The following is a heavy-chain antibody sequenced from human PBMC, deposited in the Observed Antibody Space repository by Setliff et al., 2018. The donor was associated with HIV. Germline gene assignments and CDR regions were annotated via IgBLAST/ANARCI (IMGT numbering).Heavy chain of an antibody. D-gene: IGHD3-10*01. CDR2: IEFDGKNE. CDR1: GFTFRLYG. J-gene: IGHJ6*03. Sequence: PGGSLRLSCAASGFTFRLYGMHWVRRAPGKGLEWVASIEFDGKNEYYAESVKGRLTISRDNSKITVYLQMNSLRAEDTAVYYCAKDEATLVRGVWNYYYYYIDVWGKGTTVTVSS. V-gene: IGHV3-30*02. CDR3: AKDEATLVRGVWNYYYYYIDV.